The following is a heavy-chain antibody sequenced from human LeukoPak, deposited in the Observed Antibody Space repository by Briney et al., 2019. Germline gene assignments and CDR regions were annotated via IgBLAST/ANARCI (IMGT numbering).Heavy chain of an antibody. CDR3: ARDGHYYAPLDY. V-gene: IGHV4-61*02. Sequence: SETLSLTCTVSGYSISSGYYWGWIRQPAGKGLEWIGRIYTSGSTNYNPSLKSRVTISVDTSKNQFSLKLSSVTAADTAVYYCARDGHYYAPLDYWGQGTLVTVSS. CDR2: IYTSGST. J-gene: IGHJ4*02. D-gene: IGHD3-10*01. CDR1: GYSISSGYY.